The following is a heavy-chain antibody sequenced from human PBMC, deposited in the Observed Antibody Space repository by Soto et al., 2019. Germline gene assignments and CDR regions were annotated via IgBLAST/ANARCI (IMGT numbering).Heavy chain of an antibody. V-gene: IGHV3-21*01. Sequence: GGSLRLSCAASGFTFSSYSMNWVRQAPGKGLEWVSSISSSSSYIYYADSVKGRFTISRDNAKNSLYLQMNSLRAEDTAVYYCARDLCSSSVECAFDIWGQGTMVTVSS. J-gene: IGHJ3*02. CDR1: GFTFSSYS. CDR2: ISSSSSYI. CDR3: ARDLCSSSVECAFDI. D-gene: IGHD6-6*01.